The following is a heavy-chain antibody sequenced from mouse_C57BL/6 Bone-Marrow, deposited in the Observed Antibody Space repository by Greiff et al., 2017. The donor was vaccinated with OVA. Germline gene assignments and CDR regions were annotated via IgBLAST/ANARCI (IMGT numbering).Heavy chain of an antibody. CDR1: GYTFTDYN. V-gene: IGHV1-18*01. J-gene: IGHJ1*03. Sequence: EVQLQQSGPELVKPGASVKIPCKASGYTFTDYNMDWVKQSHGKSLEWIGDINPNNGGTIYNKKFKGKATLTVDKSSRTAYMELRSLTSEDTAVYYCSRTPYSYCSSYEDWYFDVWGTGTTVTVSS. D-gene: IGHD1-1*01. CDR2: INPNNGGT. CDR3: SRTPYSYCSSYEDWYFDV.